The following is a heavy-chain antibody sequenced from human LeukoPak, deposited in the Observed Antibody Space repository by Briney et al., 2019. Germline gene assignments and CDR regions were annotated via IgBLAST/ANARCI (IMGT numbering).Heavy chain of an antibody. CDR3: ARCLYGSGSDYYYYAMDV. D-gene: IGHD3-10*01. V-gene: IGHV3-21*01. J-gene: IGHJ6*02. CDR2: ISSSGYI. Sequence: GGSLRLSCAAYGFTFSSYSMNWVRQAPGKGLEWVSSISSSGYIYYADSVKDRFTISRDNAKNSLYLQMNSLRAEDTAVYYCARCLYGSGSDYYYYAMDVWGQGTTVTVSS. CDR1: GFTFSSYS.